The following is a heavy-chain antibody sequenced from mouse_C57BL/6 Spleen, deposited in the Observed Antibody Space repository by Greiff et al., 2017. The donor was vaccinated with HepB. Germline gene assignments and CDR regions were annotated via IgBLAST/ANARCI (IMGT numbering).Heavy chain of an antibody. CDR3: ALDGYYFDY. V-gene: IGHV1-82*01. J-gene: IGHJ2*01. D-gene: IGHD2-3*01. Sequence: QVHLQQSGPELVKPGASVKISCKASGYAFSSSWMNWVKQRPGKGLEWIGRIYPGDGDTNYNGKFKGKATLTADKSSSTAYMQLSSLTSEDSAVYFCALDGYYFDYWGQGTTLTVSS. CDR2: IYPGDGDT. CDR1: GYAFSSSW.